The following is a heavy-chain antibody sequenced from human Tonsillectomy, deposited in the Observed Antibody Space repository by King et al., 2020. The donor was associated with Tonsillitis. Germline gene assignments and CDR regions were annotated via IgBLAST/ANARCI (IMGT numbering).Heavy chain of an antibody. V-gene: IGHV4-59*01. J-gene: IGHJ2*01. D-gene: IGHD6-19*01. CDR3: ARDAKGWESWGHYLDL. CDR2: IYFSGSP. Sequence: VQLQESGPGLVKPSETLSLTCTVSGGSLDSYYWSWIRQSPGKGLEWIGYIYFSGSPNYNPSLKSRVTISVDRSENQFSLKLNSVTTADTAVYYCARDAKGWESWGHYLDLWGRGTLVTVS. CDR1: GGSLDSYY.